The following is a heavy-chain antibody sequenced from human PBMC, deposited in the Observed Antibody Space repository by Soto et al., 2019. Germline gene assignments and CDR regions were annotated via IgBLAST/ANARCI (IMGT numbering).Heavy chain of an antibody. CDR2: ISSSSSYI. D-gene: IGHD3-10*02. V-gene: IGHV3-21*01. CDR3: ARARAPYVTDAFDI. J-gene: IGHJ3*02. CDR1: GFTFSSYS. Sequence: VGSLRLSCAASGFTFSSYSMNWVRQAPGKGLEWVSSISSSSSYIYYADSVKGRFTISRDNAKNSLYLQMNSLRAEDTAVYYCARARAPYVTDAFDIWGQGTMVTVSS.